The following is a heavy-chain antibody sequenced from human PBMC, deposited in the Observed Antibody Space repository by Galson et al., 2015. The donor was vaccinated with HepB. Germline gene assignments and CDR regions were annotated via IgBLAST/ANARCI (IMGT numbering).Heavy chain of an antibody. J-gene: IGHJ4*02. CDR2: INPESTTR. D-gene: IGHD1-26*01. Sequence: SLRLSCAASRFTFSSYWMHWVRQAPGKGLVWVSRINPESTTRTYADSVNGRFTISRDNAENTLYLQMNSLRAEDTAIYYWVRGGKEPFDYWGQGTLVTVSP. V-gene: IGHV3-74*01. CDR3: VRGGKEPFDY. CDR1: RFTFSSYW.